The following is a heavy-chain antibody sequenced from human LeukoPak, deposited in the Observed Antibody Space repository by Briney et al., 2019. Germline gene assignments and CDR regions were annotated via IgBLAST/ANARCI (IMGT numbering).Heavy chain of an antibody. CDR1: GFTFDDYG. V-gene: IGHV3-20*04. CDR3: ARVGGQEMPTREFAY. D-gene: IGHD5-24*01. J-gene: IGHJ4*02. CDR2: INWNGGST. Sequence: GGSLRLSCAASGFTFDDYGMSWVRQAPGKGLGWVSGINWNGGSTGYADSVKGRFTISRDNAKNSLYLQMNSLRAEDTALYYCARVGGQEMPTREFAYWGQGTLVTVSS.